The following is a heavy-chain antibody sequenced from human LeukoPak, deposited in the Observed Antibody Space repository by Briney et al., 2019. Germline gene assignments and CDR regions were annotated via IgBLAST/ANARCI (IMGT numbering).Heavy chain of an antibody. CDR2: ISYDGSNK. CDR3: ARGGSSSWYVGFDY. CDR1: GFTFSSYA. D-gene: IGHD6-13*01. J-gene: IGHJ4*02. V-gene: IGHV3-30-3*01. Sequence: QSGGSLRLSCAASGFTFSSYAMHWVRQAPGKGLEWVAVISYDGSNKYYADSVKGRFTISRDNSKNTLYLQMNSLRAEDTAVYYCARGGSSSWYVGFDYWGQGTLVTVSS.